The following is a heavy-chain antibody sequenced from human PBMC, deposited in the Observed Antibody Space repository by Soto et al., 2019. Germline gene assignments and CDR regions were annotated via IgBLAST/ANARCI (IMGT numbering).Heavy chain of an antibody. CDR1: GGSISSGGYY. J-gene: IGHJ5*02. CDR3: ARDPTP. CDR2: IYYSGST. V-gene: IGHV4-31*03. Sequence: QVQLQESGPGLVKPSQTLSLTCTVSGGSISSGGYYWSWIRQHPGKGLEWIGYIYYSGSTYYNPSLRRRVTMTIDTSKTPSSLELSSVTAADTAVYYCARDPTPWGQGTLVTVSS.